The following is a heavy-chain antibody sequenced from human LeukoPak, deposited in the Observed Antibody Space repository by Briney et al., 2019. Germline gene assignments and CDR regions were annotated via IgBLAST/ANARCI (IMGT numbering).Heavy chain of an antibody. Sequence: GASVKVSCKASGYTFTSYGISWVRQAPGQGLEWMGWISAYNGNTNYAQKLQGRVTMTTDTSTSTAYMELRSLRSDDTAVYYCARDRPDDSSGYYYGYWGQGTLVTVSS. J-gene: IGHJ4*02. CDR2: ISAYNGNT. CDR3: ARDRPDDSSGYYYGY. D-gene: IGHD3-22*01. V-gene: IGHV1-18*01. CDR1: GYTFTSYG.